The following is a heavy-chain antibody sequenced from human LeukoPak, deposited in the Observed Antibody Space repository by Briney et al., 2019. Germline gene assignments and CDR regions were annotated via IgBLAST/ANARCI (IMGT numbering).Heavy chain of an antibody. CDR1: GFTFRSYG. V-gene: IGHV3-33*01. CDR3: ARAIDDYGDYITDY. CDR2: IWYDGSNK. D-gene: IGHD4-17*01. Sequence: GGSLRLSCAASGFTFRSYGMHWVRQAPGKGLEWVAVIWYDGSNKYYADSVKGRFTISRDNSKNTLYLQMSSLRAEDTAVYYCARAIDDYGDYITDYWGQGTLVTVSS. J-gene: IGHJ4*02.